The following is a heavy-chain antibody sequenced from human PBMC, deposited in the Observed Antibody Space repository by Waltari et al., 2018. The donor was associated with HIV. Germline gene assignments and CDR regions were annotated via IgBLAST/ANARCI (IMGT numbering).Heavy chain of an antibody. CDR1: GGSITSSNW. J-gene: IGHJ4*02. D-gene: IGHD1-1*01. CDR2: IYHSGST. CDR3: ARVGWETGTSGDY. V-gene: IGHV4-4*02. Sequence: QVQLQESGPGLVKPSGTLSLTCAVSGGSITSSNWWSWVRQPPGKGLEWIGEIYHSGSTNYNPSLKSRVTISVDKSKNQFSLNLTSVTPADTAVYFCARVGWETGTSGDYWGQGTLVTVSS.